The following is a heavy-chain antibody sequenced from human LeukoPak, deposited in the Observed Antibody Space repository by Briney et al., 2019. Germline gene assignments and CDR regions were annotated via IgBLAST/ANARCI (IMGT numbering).Heavy chain of an antibody. CDR3: ARHAPQVGMRAFDI. J-gene: IGHJ3*02. Sequence: PSETLSLTCTVSGGSISSYYWSWIRQPPGKGLEWIGYIYYSGSTNYNPSLKSRVTISVDTSKNQFSLKLSSVTAADTAVYYCARHAPQVGMRAFDIWGQGTLVTVSS. V-gene: IGHV4-59*01. CDR1: GGSISSYY. CDR2: IYYSGST. D-gene: IGHD1-26*01.